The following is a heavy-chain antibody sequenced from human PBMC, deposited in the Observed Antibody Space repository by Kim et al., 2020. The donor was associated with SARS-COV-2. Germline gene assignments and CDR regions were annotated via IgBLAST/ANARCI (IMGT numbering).Heavy chain of an antibody. Sequence: HKSRVTISVDTSKNQFSLKLSSVTAADTAVYYCARGYYDFWSGYPGLDYWGQGTLVTVSS. D-gene: IGHD3-3*01. J-gene: IGHJ4*02. CDR3: ARGYYDFWSGYPGLDY. V-gene: IGHV4-34*01.